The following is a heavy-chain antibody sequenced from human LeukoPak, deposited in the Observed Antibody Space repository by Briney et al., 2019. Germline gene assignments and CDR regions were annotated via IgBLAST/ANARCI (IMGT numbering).Heavy chain of an antibody. J-gene: IGHJ4*02. CDR1: GGSIRSYY. CDR2: IYYSGNT. CDR3: ARDRFGKPPDY. V-gene: IGHV4-59*01. Sequence: SETLSLTCTVSGGSIRSYYWTWIRQPPGKGLEWIGYIYYSGNTNYNPSLKSRVTISVDTSKNQFSLKLSSVTAADTAVYYCARDRFGKPPDYWGQGTLVTVSS. D-gene: IGHD3-10*01.